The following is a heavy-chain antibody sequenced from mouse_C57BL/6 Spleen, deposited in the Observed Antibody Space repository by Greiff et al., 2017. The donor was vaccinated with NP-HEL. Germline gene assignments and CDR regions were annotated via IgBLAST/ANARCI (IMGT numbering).Heavy chain of an antibody. Sequence: DVKLQESGGGLVKPGGSLKLSCAASGFTFSDYGMHWVRQAPEKGLEWVAYISSGSSTIYYADTVKGRFTISRDNAKNTLFLQMTSLRSEDTAMYYCARDYDYHLDYWGQGTTLTVSS. V-gene: IGHV5-17*01. CDR1: GFTFSDYG. CDR2: ISSGSSTI. D-gene: IGHD2-4*01. J-gene: IGHJ2*01. CDR3: ARDYDYHLDY.